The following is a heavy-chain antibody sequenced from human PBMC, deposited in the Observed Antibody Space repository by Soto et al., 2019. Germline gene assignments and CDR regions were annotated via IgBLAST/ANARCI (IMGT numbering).Heavy chain of an antibody. CDR2: ISSSNRYI. CDR3: ARDRCSGGSCYRTYAFDI. Sequence: LRLSCAASGFNFSTYTMNWVRQAPGKGLEWVSSISSSNRYIYYADSVKGRFTISRDDAKNSLYLQMNSLRAEDTAVYYCARDRCSGGSCYRTYAFDIWGQGTLVTVSS. V-gene: IGHV3-21*06. J-gene: IGHJ3*02. CDR1: GFNFSTYT. D-gene: IGHD2-15*01.